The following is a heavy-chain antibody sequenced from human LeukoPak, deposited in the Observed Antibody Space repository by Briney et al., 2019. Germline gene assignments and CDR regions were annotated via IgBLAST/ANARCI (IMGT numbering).Heavy chain of an antibody. D-gene: IGHD3-10*01. CDR1: GGSISSGDYY. CDR3: ARGAFGELRDNWFDP. CDR2: IYYSGST. V-gene: IGHV4-30-4*01. J-gene: IGHJ5*02. Sequence: SETLSLTCTVSGGSISSGDYYWSWIRQPPGKGLEWIGYIYYSGSTYYNPSHKSRVTISVDTSKNQFSLKLSSVTAADTAVYYCARGAFGELRDNWFDPWGQGTLVTVSS.